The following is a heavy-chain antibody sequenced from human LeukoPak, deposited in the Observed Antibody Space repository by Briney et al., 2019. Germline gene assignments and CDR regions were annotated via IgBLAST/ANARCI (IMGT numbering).Heavy chain of an antibody. CDR2: IYYSGST. V-gene: IGHV4-59*12. J-gene: IGHJ4*02. Sequence: SETLSLTCTVSGGSISSYYWSWIRQPPGKGLEWIGYIYYSGSTNYNPSLKSRVTISVDTSKNQFSLKLSSVTAADTAVYYCARDGELYYYDSSGFRWGQGTLVTVSS. CDR3: ARDGELYYYDSSGFR. D-gene: IGHD3-22*01. CDR1: GGSISSYY.